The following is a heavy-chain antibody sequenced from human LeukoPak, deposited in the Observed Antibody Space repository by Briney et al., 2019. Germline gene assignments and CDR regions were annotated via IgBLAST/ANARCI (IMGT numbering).Heavy chain of an antibody. CDR3: ARLSVGSGSYYLIDY. CDR1: GGSISSSSYY. CDR2: IYYSGRI. Sequence: SETLSLTCTVSGGSISSSSYYWGWIRQPPGKGLEWIGRIYYSGRINYNPSLKSRATISVDTSKNQFSLKLSSVTAADTAVYYCARLSVGSGSYYLIDYWGQGTLVTVSS. D-gene: IGHD3-10*01. J-gene: IGHJ4*02. V-gene: IGHV4-39*01.